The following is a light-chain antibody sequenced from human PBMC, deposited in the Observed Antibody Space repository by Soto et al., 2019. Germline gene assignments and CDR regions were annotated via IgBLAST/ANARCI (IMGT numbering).Light chain of an antibody. CDR1: QSVGSY. Sequence: EIVLTQSPATLSLSPGDRATLSCRASQSVGSYLGWYQQRPGQAPMLLIYDASNRATGIPARFSGSGSGTDFTLTISSLEPEDFAVYYCQQRSDWPSTFGGGTKVEIK. CDR3: QQRSDWPST. CDR2: DAS. J-gene: IGKJ4*01. V-gene: IGKV3-11*01.